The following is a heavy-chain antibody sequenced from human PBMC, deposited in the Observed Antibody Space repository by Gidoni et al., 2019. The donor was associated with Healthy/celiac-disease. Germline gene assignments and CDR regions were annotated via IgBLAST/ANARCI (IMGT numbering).Heavy chain of an antibody. J-gene: IGHJ5*02. Sequence: EVQLLVSGGGLVQLGGSLRPSSAAPGFTFSSYAMNWVRQAPGKGLEWVSTISGSGGSTYYADSVKGRFTISRDNSKNTLYLKMNSLGAEDTAVYYCAKEATGACTSTRCLNWFDPWGQGTLVAVSS. D-gene: IGHD2-2*01. CDR2: ISGSGGST. V-gene: IGHV3-23*01. CDR1: GFTFSSYA. CDR3: AKEATGACTSTRCLNWFDP.